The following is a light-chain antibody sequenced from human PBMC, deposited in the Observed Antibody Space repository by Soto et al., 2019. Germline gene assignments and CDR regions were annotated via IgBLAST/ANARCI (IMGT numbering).Light chain of an antibody. V-gene: IGKV1-5*01. CDR1: QSISSW. Sequence: DSPMTQPRSTLSASFDARVTSTCRASQSISSWLAWYQQKPGKAPRLLIYSASNWQTGVPSRFSGSGSGTHFTLTISSLQPEDIAKYFCQQCDSALTFGGGTKVDIK. CDR3: QQCDSALT. J-gene: IGKJ4*01. CDR2: SAS.